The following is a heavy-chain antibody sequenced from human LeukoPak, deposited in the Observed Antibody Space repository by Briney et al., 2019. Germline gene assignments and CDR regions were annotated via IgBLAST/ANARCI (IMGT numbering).Heavy chain of an antibody. V-gene: IGHV3-20*04. CDR3: ARRVPAAMSGYYYYYMDV. CDR2: INWNGGST. D-gene: IGHD2-2*01. CDR1: GFTFSSYA. J-gene: IGHJ6*03. Sequence: PGGSLRLSCAASGFTFSSYAMSWVRQAPGKGLEWVSGINWNGGSTGYADSVKGRFTISRDNAKNSLYLQMASLRAEDTALYYCARRVPAAMSGYYYYYMDVWGKGTTVTVSS.